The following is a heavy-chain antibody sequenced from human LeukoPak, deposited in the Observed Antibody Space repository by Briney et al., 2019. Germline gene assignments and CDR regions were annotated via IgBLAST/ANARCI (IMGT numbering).Heavy chain of an antibody. J-gene: IGHJ4*02. D-gene: IGHD4-17*01. CDR3: ARDSRDTADY. Sequence: SETLSLTCTVSGGSISSGSYYWSWTRQPAGKGLEWIGRIYTSGSTNYNPSLKSRVTMSVDTSKNQFSLKLSSVTAADTAVYYCARDSRDTADYWGQGTLVTVSS. CDR2: IYTSGST. CDR1: GGSISSGSYY. V-gene: IGHV4-61*02.